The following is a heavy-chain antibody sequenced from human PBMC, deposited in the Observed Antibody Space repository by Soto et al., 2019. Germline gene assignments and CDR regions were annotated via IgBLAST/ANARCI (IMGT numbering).Heavy chain of an antibody. CDR2: INPNSGGT. D-gene: IGHD2-2*01. J-gene: IGHJ6*02. CDR3: ARDRAGMGSGSCTSTSWNDYYYYYGMDV. V-gene: IGHV1-2*02. CDR1: GYTFTAYY. Sequence: QVQLVQAGAEVKKPGASVKVSCKASGYTFTAYYMHWVRQAPGQGPEWMGWINPNSGGTNYAQKFQGRVTMTRDTSITTVYMELSRLRSDDTAVYYCARDRAGMGSGSCTSTSWNDYYYYYGMDVWGQGSTVTVSS.